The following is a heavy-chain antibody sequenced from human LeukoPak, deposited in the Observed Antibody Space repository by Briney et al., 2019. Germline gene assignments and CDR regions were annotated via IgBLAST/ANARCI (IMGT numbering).Heavy chain of an antibody. CDR1: GFSFSSYS. CDR2: MTRSSAI. V-gene: IGHV3-69-1*01. D-gene: IGHD3-10*02. CDR3: ARAQTMFWEFDGFDI. J-gene: IGHJ3*02. Sequence: GGSLRLSSAASGFSFSSYSMNWVRQAPGKGLEWVATMTRSSAIFYADSVKGRFTISRDNARNSVYLQMNSLRDDDTAVYSCARAQTMFWEFDGFDIWGRGTKVTVSS.